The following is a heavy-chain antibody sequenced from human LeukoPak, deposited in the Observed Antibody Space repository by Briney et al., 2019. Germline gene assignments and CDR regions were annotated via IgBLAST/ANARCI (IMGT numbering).Heavy chain of an antibody. V-gene: IGHV4-4*07. J-gene: IGHJ4*02. D-gene: IGHD6-6*01. CDR1: GGSFSGYY. CDR2: IYTSGST. CDR3: ARERIAARYFDY. Sequence: SETLSLTCAVYGGSFSGYYWSWIRQPAGKGLEWIGRIYTSGSTNYNPSLKSRVTMSVDTSKNQFSLKLSSVTAADTAVYYCARERIAARYFDYWGQGTLVTVSS.